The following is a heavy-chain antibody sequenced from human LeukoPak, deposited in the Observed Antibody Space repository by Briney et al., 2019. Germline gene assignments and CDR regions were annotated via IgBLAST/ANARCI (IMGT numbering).Heavy chain of an antibody. V-gene: IGHV3-7*05. CDR2: IKQDGSEK. Sequence: PGGSLRLSCAASGFTFSSYWMSWVRQAPGKGVEGVANIKQDGSEKYYVDSVKGRFTISRDNAKNSLYLQMNSLRAEDTAVYYCAKERTGGWPFDYWGQGTLVTVSS. CDR3: AKERTGGWPFDY. D-gene: IGHD6-19*01. J-gene: IGHJ4*02. CDR1: GFTFSSYW.